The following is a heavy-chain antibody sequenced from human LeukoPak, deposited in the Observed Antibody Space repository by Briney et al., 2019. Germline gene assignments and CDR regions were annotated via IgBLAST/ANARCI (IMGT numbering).Heavy chain of an antibody. D-gene: IGHD3-22*01. V-gene: IGHV4-59*01. J-gene: IGHJ6*02. CDR3: ARGFFSSGYVMDV. CDR2: IYYSGNT. CDR1: GGSISGYY. Sequence: SETLSLTCTVSGGSISGYYWSWIRQPPGKGLEWIAYIYYSGNTNYNPSLKSRVTISVDTTKNQFSLEVRSVTAADTAVYYCARGFFSSGYVMDVWGQGTTVTVSS.